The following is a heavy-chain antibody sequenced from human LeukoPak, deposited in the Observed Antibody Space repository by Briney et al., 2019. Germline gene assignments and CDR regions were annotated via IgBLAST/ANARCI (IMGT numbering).Heavy chain of an antibody. CDR3: AKPPYSSGWEGI. J-gene: IGHJ3*02. CDR1: GFTFSSYE. D-gene: IGHD6-19*01. CDR2: ISSSGSTI. Sequence: GGSLRLSCAASGFTFSSYEMNWVRQAPGKGLEWVSYISSSGSTIYYADSVKGRFTISRDNAKNSLYLQVNSLRAEDTAVYYCAKPPYSSGWEGIWGQGTMVTVSS. V-gene: IGHV3-48*03.